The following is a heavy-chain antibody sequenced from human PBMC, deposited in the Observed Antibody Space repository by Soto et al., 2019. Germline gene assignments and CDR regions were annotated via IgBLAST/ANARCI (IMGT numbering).Heavy chain of an antibody. V-gene: IGHV4-30-4*01. J-gene: IGHJ4*02. CDR2: IYYSGST. CDR1: GGCISSGAYY. D-gene: IGHD3-22*01. CDR3: ARYVPPRPYYYDSSGYQYYFDY. Sequence: SETLSLTCTVSGGCISSGAYYWSWIRQPPGKGLEWIGYIYYSGSTYYNPSLKSRVTISVDTSKNQFSLKLSSVTAADTAVYYCARYVPPRPYYYDSSGYQYYFDYWGQGTLVTVSS.